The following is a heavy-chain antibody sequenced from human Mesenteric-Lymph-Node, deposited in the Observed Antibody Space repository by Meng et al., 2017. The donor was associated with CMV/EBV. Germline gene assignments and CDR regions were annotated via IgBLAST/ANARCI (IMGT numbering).Heavy chain of an antibody. CDR1: GGSISSGDYY. V-gene: IGHV4-30-4*08. Sequence: SETLSLTCTVSGGSISSGDYYWSWIRQPPGKGLEWIGYIYYSGSTYYNPSLKSRVTISVDTSKNQFSLKLSSVTAADTAVYYCARGNVGPHYDFWSGYPERYYFDYWGQGTLVTVSS. CDR3: ARGNVGPHYDFWSGYPERYYFDY. CDR2: IYYSGST. J-gene: IGHJ4*02. D-gene: IGHD3-3*01.